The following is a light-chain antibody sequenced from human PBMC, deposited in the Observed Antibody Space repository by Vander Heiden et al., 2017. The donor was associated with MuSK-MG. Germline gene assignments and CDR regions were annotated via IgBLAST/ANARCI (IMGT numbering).Light chain of an antibody. CDR3: QQYGSSPQT. V-gene: IGKV3-20*01. CDR1: QSVGSNS. Sequence: ENVLTQSPGTLSLSPGERATLSCRASQSVGSNSLAWYQQKPGQAPRLLIYGASSRATGIPDRFSGSGSGTDFTLTISRLEPEDFAVYSCQQYGSSPQTFGGGTKVEIK. CDR2: GAS. J-gene: IGKJ4*01.